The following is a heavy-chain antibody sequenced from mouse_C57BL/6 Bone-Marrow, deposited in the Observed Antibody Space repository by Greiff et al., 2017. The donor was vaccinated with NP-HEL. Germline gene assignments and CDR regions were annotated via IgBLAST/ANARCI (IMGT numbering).Heavy chain of an antibody. J-gene: IGHJ4*01. D-gene: IGHD2-1*01. Sequence: QVQLQQPGAELVRPGTSVKLSCKASGYTFTSYWMHWVKQRPGQGLEWIGVIDPSDSYTNYNQKFKGKATLTVDTSSSTAYMQLSSLTSEDSAVYYCARGVYYGNYDFFYAMDYWGQGTSVTVSS. CDR3: ARGVYYGNYDFFYAMDY. CDR1: GYTFTSYW. V-gene: IGHV1-59*01. CDR2: IDPSDSYT.